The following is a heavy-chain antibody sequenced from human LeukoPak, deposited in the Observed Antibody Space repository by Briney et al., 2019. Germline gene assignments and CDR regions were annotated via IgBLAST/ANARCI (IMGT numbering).Heavy chain of an antibody. CDR2: MSRSGNII. Sequence: GSLRLSCATSGFTFSDYNMNWVRQVPGKGLESVSYMSRSGNIIYYADSVKGRFTISRDNAKNSLYLQMNSLRAEDTAVYYCARGTLYYGSESYDYWGQGTLVIVSS. CDR3: ARGTLYYGSESYDY. CDR1: GFTFSDYN. V-gene: IGHV3-48*01. D-gene: IGHD3-10*01. J-gene: IGHJ4*02.